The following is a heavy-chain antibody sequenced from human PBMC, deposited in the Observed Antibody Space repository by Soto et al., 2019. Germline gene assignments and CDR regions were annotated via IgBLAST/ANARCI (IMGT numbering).Heavy chain of an antibody. CDR1: GFTFSTYW. Sequence: EVQLVESGGGLVQPGGSLRLSCAASGFTFSTYWMHWVRQAPGEGLGWVSRIKGDESTTNYADSVKGRFTVSRDNARNTLYLQINSLKPEETALYDCAWGGHYGYYQDNWGQGTLVTVSS. D-gene: IGHD3-3*01. CDR2: IKGDESTT. J-gene: IGHJ4*02. V-gene: IGHV3-74*01. CDR3: AWGGHYGYYQDN.